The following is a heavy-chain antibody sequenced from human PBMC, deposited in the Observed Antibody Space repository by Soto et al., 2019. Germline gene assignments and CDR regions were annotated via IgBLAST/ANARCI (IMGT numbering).Heavy chain of an antibody. D-gene: IGHD1-26*01. CDR1: GYTFTSSG. CDR2: ISGYNGNT. V-gene: IGHV1-18*04. CDR3: AGAASGSYDSQYFHH. Sequence: QIQLVQSGAEVKEPGASVKVSCKASGYTFTSSGISWVRQAPGQGPEWMGWISGYNGNTNSAQKLQDRVTMTTDTSTSTAYMELRSLRSDDTAVYFCAGAASGSYDSQYFHHWGQGTLVTVSS. J-gene: IGHJ1*01.